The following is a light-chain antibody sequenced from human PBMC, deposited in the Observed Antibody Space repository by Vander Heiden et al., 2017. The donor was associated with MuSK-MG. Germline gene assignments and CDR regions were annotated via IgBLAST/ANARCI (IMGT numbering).Light chain of an antibody. J-gene: IGKJ2*01. Sequence: IVLTQSPVTLSFSPGERATLSCRAGQSVRSTYLALYQQQPGQAPRLLSYGASTRATGIPDRFSGSWSGTVFSLTISRLEPEDFAVYYCQHDGSSPYTFGQGTKLEIK. CDR3: QHDGSSPYT. CDR1: QSVRSTY. CDR2: GAS. V-gene: IGKV3-20*01.